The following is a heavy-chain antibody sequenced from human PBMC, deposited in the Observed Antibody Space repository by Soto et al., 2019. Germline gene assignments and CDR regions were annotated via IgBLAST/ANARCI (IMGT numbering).Heavy chain of an antibody. J-gene: IGHJ4*01. CDR2: IFTGGTT. Sequence: GGSLRLSCAASGFSVTSNYMSWVRQAAGKGLEWVSVIFTGGTTDYADSVKGRFTMSRDISRNTLYLQMNSLRAEDTAVYFCVKEFKGAFDYWGQGTLVTVSS. CDR3: VKEFKGAFDY. V-gene: IGHV3-53*01. CDR1: GFSVTSNY. D-gene: IGHD3-16*01.